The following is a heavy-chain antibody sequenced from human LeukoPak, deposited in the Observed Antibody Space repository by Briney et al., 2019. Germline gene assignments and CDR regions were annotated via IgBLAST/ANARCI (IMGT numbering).Heavy chain of an antibody. CDR1: GGSISSYY. Sequence: TSETLSLTCTVSGGSISSYYWSWIRQPPGKGLEWIGYIYYSGTTNYNPSLKSRVTISVDTSKNQFSLKLSSVTAADTAVYYCARGVYIAAAQYGYWGQGTLVSVSS. J-gene: IGHJ4*02. V-gene: IGHV4-59*01. CDR3: ARGVYIAAAQYGY. D-gene: IGHD6-13*01. CDR2: IYYSGTT.